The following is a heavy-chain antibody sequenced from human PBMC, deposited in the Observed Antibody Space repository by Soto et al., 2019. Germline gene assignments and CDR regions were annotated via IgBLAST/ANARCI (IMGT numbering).Heavy chain of an antibody. CDR1: GFTFSSYA. CDR2: ISGSGGST. V-gene: IGHV3-23*01. J-gene: IGHJ4*02. Sequence: EVELLESGGGLVQPGGSLRLSCAASGFTFSSYAMSWVRQAPGKGLEWVSAISGSGGSTYYADSVKGRFTISRDNSKNTLYLQMNSLRAEDTAVYYCAKTLYYYDSSGYQWGQGTLVTVSS. CDR3: AKTLYYYDSSGYQ. D-gene: IGHD3-22*01.